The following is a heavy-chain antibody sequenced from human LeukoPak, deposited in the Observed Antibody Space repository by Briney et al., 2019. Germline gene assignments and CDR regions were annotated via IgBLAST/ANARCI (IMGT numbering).Heavy chain of an antibody. CDR1: GFTFSSYA. Sequence: PGRSLRLSCAASGFTFSSYAMHWVRQAPGKGLEWVAVISYDGSNKYYADSVKGRFTISRDNSKNTLYLQMNSLRAEDTAVYYCARDFPYSSSPGYFHHWGQGTLVTVSS. CDR2: ISYDGSNK. V-gene: IGHV3-30-3*01. J-gene: IGHJ1*01. D-gene: IGHD6-6*01. CDR3: ARDFPYSSSPGYFHH.